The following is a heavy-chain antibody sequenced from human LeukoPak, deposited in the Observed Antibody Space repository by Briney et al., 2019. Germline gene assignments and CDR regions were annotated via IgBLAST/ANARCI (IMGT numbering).Heavy chain of an antibody. CDR2: IYYSGST. J-gene: IGHJ3*02. CDR3: ARAYDSSGYLWTGDAFDI. V-gene: IGHV4-59*01. D-gene: IGHD3-22*01. CDR1: GGSFSGYY. Sequence: SETLSLTCAVYGGSFSGYYWSWIRQPPGKGLEWIGYIYYSGSTNYNPSLKSRVTISVDTSKNQFSLKLSSVTAADTAVYYCARAYDSSGYLWTGDAFDIWGQGTMVTVSS.